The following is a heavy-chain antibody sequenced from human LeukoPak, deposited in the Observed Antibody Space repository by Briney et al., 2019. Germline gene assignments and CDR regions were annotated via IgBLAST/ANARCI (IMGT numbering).Heavy chain of an antibody. CDR3: ARKYSSGWYVDY. CDR1: GCTLTSYG. Sequence: ASVKVSCKASGCTLTSYGISWVRQAPGQGLEWMGWISAYNGNTNYAQKLQGRVTMTTDTSTSTAYMELRSLRSDDTAVYYCARKYSSGWYVDYWGQGTLVTVSS. D-gene: IGHD6-19*01. CDR2: ISAYNGNT. J-gene: IGHJ4*02. V-gene: IGHV1-18*01.